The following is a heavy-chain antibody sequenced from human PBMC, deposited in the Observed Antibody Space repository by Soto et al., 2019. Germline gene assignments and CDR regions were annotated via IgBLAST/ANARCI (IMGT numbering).Heavy chain of an antibody. V-gene: IGHV3-49*03. CDR1: GFTFGDYA. J-gene: IGHJ6*02. D-gene: IGHD7-27*01. CDR2: IRSKAYGGTT. Sequence: SLRLSCTASGFTFGDYAMSWFRQAPGKGLEWVGFIRSKAYGGTTEYAASVKGRFTISRDDSKSIAYLQMNSLKTEDTAVYYCTRVALTHYYYYGMDVWGQGTTVTVS. CDR3: TRVALTHYYYYGMDV.